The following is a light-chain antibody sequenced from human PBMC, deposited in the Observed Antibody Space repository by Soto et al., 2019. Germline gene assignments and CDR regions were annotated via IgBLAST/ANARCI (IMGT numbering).Light chain of an antibody. Sequence: EIVLTQSPGTVSLSPGETATLSCRASENVLSNYLAWYHQQPGQAPTLLIYGASSRATGIPDRFSGSGSGTDFTLTISRLEPEDFAVYYCQQYGTAPLTFGGGTKVEIK. J-gene: IGKJ4*01. CDR1: ENVLSNY. V-gene: IGKV3-20*01. CDR2: GAS. CDR3: QQYGTAPLT.